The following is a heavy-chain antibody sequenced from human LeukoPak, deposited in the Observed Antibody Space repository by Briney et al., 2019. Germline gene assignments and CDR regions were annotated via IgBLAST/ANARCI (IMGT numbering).Heavy chain of an antibody. V-gene: IGHV3-33*01. D-gene: IGHD5-18*01. J-gene: IGHJ4*02. Sequence: PGGSLRLSCAASGFTFSSYGMHWVRQAPGKGLEWVAVIWYDGSNKYYADSVKGRFTISRDNAKNSLYLQMNSLRAEDTAVYYCAREQYSYGYIDYWGQGALVTVSS. CDR1: GFTFSSYG. CDR3: AREQYSYGYIDY. CDR2: IWYDGSNK.